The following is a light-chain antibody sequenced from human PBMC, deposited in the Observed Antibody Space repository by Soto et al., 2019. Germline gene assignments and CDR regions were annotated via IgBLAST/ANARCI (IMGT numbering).Light chain of an antibody. Sequence: QSVLSQPPSAYGTTGLRGTISCSGSSSNSGSSTVHWYQHLPGTAPKLPIYSNSQRPSWVPDRLSGSKSGTSASLAISGLQSEDEAYDDGAAWDDSRNGLVVGLRTKPNVL. CDR1: SSNSGSST. J-gene: IGLJ3*02. V-gene: IGLV1-44*01. CDR2: SNS. CDR3: AAWDDSRNGLV.